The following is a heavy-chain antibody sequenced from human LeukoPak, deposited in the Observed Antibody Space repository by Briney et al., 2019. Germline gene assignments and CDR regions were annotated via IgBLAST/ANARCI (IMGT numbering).Heavy chain of an antibody. V-gene: IGHV1-18*01. CDR3: ARDGLWFGESLFDY. CDR2: ISAYNGNT. J-gene: IGHJ4*02. D-gene: IGHD3-10*01. CDR1: GYSFSTYG. Sequence: ASVKVSCKASGYSFSTYGISWLRQAPGQGLEWMGWISAYNGNTNYAQKLQGRVTMTTDTSTSTAYMELRSLRSDDTAVYYCARDGLWFGESLFDYWGQGTLVTVSS.